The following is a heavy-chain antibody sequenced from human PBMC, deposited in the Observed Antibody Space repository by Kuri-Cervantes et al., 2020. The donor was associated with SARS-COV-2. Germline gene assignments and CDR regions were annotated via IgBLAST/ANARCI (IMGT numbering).Heavy chain of an antibody. D-gene: IGHD6-19*01. CDR2: ISSSSSYT. CDR3: ASFGSGWYDDAFDI. J-gene: IGHJ3*02. CDR1: GFTFSDYY. Sequence: GGSLRLSCSASGFTFSDYYMSWIRQAPGKGLEWVSYISSSSSYTNYADSVKGRFTISRDNAKNSLYLQMNSLRAEDTAVYYCASFGSGWYDDAFDIWGQGTMVTVSS. V-gene: IGHV3-11*03.